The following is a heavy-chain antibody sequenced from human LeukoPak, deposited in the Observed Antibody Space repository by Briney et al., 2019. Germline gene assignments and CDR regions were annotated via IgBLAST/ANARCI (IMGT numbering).Heavy chain of an antibody. CDR3: AREGSSWNYFDY. V-gene: IGHV3-30-3*01. J-gene: IGHJ4*02. Sequence: GGSLRLSCAASGFTFSSYAMHWVRQAPGKGLEGVAVISYDGSNKYYADSVKGRFTISRDNSKNTLYLQMNSLRAEDTAVYYCAREGSSWNYFDYWGQGTLVTVSS. CDR1: GFTFSSYA. CDR2: ISYDGSNK. D-gene: IGHD6-13*01.